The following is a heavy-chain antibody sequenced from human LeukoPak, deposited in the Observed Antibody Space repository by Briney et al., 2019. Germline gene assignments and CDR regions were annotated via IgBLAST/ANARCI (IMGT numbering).Heavy chain of an antibody. Sequence: SETLSLTCTVSGGSISSSSYYWGWIRQPPGKGLEWIGSIYYSGNTYYNPSLKSRVTISVDTSKNQFSLMLNYVTAADTAVYYCARDRRLEWFFSWGRGTLVTVSS. CDR2: IYYSGNT. V-gene: IGHV4-39*07. CDR3: ARDRRLEWFFS. D-gene: IGHD3-3*01. CDR1: GGSISSSSYY. J-gene: IGHJ5*02.